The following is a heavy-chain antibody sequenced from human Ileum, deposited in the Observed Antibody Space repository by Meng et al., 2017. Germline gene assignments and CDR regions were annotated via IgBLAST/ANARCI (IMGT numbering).Heavy chain of an antibody. J-gene: IGHJ5*01. CDR1: GGSITSGGYS. CDR3: ARRSGAYDS. Sequence: QLQLQESGSGLGKPSQTLALTCSVSGGSITSGGYSGSWIRQSPGKGLEWIGYIYYSGSTYYSPSLKSRVTISLDRSKSQFSLQLNSVTAADTAVYYCARRSGAYDSWGQGTLVTVSS. V-gene: IGHV4-30-2*06. CDR2: IYYSGST. D-gene: IGHD6-19*01.